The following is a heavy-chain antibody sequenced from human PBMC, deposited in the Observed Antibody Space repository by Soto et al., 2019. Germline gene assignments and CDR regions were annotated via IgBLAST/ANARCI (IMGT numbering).Heavy chain of an antibody. Sequence: EVQLVETGGGLIQPGGSLRLSCAASGFTVSSNYMSWVRQAPGKGLEWVSVIYSGGSTYYADSVKGRFTISRDNSKNTLYLQMNSLRAEDTAVYYCARDVTAYDSSGYLHFDAFDIWGQGTMVTVSS. V-gene: IGHV3-53*02. CDR1: GFTVSSNY. CDR3: ARDVTAYDSSGYLHFDAFDI. J-gene: IGHJ3*02. CDR2: IYSGGST. D-gene: IGHD3-22*01.